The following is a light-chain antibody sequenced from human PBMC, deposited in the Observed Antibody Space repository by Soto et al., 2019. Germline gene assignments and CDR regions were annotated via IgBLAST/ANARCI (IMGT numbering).Light chain of an antibody. CDR1: QGISSY. CDR2: AAS. V-gene: IGKV1-27*01. Sequence: IQVTQSPSSLSASVGDRVTITCRASQGISSYLAWYQQKPGKVPKLLIYAASTLQSGVPSRFSGSGSGTDFTLTISSLQPEDFATYYCLGYDSAPTWTFDQGTKVEIK. J-gene: IGKJ1*01. CDR3: LGYDSAPTWT.